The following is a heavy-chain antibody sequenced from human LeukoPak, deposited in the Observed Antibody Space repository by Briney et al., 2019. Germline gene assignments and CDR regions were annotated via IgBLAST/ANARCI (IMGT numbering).Heavy chain of an antibody. CDR2: ISGNGGTP. J-gene: IGHJ4*02. V-gene: IGHV3-23*01. Sequence: GGSLRLSCAASGFTFIGYAMTWVRQAPGKGLEWVSSISGNGGTPYYAGSVKGRFTISRDNSKNTLYLQMNSLRAEDAAVYFCARTIWMTHFFDYWGQGTLVTVSS. CDR3: ARTIWMTHFFDY. D-gene: IGHD3-3*02. CDR1: GFTFIGYA.